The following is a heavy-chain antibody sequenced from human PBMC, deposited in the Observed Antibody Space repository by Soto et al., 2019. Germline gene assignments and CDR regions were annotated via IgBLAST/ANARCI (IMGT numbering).Heavy chain of an antibody. Sequence: ASVNVSCKASGYTFGDYYIYWVRQAPGQGLEWMGWLNPNNGCTMYAQKFVGRVTMTRDTSISTVYMDLGGLRSDDTAVYYCARDDGARLKSAFDLWGQGTMVTVSS. CDR2: LNPNNGCT. CDR3: ARDDGARLKSAFDL. D-gene: IGHD2-21*01. J-gene: IGHJ3*01. CDR1: GYTFGDYY. V-gene: IGHV1-2*02.